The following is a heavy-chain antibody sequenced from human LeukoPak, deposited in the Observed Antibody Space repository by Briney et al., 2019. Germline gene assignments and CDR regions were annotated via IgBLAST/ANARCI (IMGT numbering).Heavy chain of an antibody. CDR3: AREGGSSSSLDS. D-gene: IGHD6-13*01. CDR2: INHSGST. V-gene: IGHV4-34*01. J-gene: IGHJ4*02. CDR1: GGSFSGYY. Sequence: ASETLSLTCAVYGGSFSGYYWTWIRQPPGKGLEWIGEINHSGSTNYNPSLKSRVTISVDTSKNQFSLKVSSVTAADTALYYCAREGGSSSSLDSWGQGTLVTVSS.